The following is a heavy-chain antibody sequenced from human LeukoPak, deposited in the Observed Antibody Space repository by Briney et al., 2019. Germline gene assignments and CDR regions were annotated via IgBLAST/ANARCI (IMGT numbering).Heavy chain of an antibody. CDR2: INHSGST. J-gene: IGHJ4*02. D-gene: IGHD5-18*01. CDR1: GGSFSGYY. CDR3: ARGRIQLWFALQAGTFDY. V-gene: IGHV4-34*01. Sequence: SETLSLTCAVYGGSFSGYYWSWVRQPPGKGLEWIGEINHSGSTNYNPSLKSRVTISVDTSKNQFSLKLSSVTAADTAVYYCARGRIQLWFALQAGTFDYWGQGTLVTVSS.